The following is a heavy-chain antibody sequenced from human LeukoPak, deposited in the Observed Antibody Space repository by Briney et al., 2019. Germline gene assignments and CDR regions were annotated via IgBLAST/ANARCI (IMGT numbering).Heavy chain of an antibody. CDR1: GYRFTSYD. D-gene: IGHD2-2*01. CDR2: INPSGGST. J-gene: IGHJ4*02. V-gene: IGHV1-46*01. CDR3: ARDGPTAAPFDY. Sequence: ASVKVSCKASGYRFTSYDMHWVRQAPGQGLEWMGIINPSGGSTSYAQGFQGRVAMTRDTSTTTVYMEVNSLPSEDTAVYFCARDGPTAAPFDYWGQGTLVTVSS.